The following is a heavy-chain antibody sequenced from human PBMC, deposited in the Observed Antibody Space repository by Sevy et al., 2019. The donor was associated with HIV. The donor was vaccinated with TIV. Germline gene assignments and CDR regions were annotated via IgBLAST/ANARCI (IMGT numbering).Heavy chain of an antibody. Sequence: GESLKISCMASGYSFSSHWIGWVRQKPGKGLEWVGIIYPSDSETTYSPSFQGQVTISADKSINTAYLQWSSLKASDSAMYYCARQKRSADFLDYWGQGTPVTVSS. D-gene: IGHD2-21*02. J-gene: IGHJ4*02. CDR3: ARQKRSADFLDY. CDR1: GYSFSSHW. V-gene: IGHV5-51*01. CDR2: IYPSDSET.